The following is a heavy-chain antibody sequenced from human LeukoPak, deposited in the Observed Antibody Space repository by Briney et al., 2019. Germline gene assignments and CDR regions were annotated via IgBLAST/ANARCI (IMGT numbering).Heavy chain of an antibody. CDR1: GFTFSSYS. V-gene: IGHV3-7*01. J-gene: IGHJ4*02. CDR2: IKQDGSEK. CDR3: ARGSPWTSREHHFDY. D-gene: IGHD1/OR15-1a*01. Sequence: GGSLRLSCAASGFTFSSYSMNWVRQAPGKGLEWVANIKQDGSEKYYVDSVKGRFTISRDNAENSLYLQMNSLRAEDTAVYYCARGSPWTSREHHFDYWGQGTLVTVSS.